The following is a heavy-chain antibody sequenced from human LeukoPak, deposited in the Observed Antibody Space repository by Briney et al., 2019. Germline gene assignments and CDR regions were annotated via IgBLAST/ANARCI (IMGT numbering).Heavy chain of an antibody. D-gene: IGHD4-17*01. CDR3: ARVATVTYYYYYMDV. V-gene: IGHV3-48*03. CDR2: ISSSGSTI. Sequence: PGGSLRLSCAASGFTFSSYEMNWVRQAPGKGVEWVSYISSSGSTIYYADSVKGRFTISRDNAKNSLYLQMNSLRAEDTAVYYCARVATVTYYYYYMDVWGKGTTVTISS. J-gene: IGHJ6*03. CDR1: GFTFSSYE.